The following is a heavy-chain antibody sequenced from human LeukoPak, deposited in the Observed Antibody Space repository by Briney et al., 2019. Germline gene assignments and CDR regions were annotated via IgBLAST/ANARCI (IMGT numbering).Heavy chain of an antibody. CDR1: GGSFSDYY. J-gene: IGHJ5*02. CDR3: ARSGSGSYYLWFDP. Sequence: SETLSLTCAVYGGSFSDYYWSWIRQPPGKGLEWIGEINHSGSTNYNPSLKSRVTISVDTSKNQFSLKLTSVTAADTAVYYCARSGSGSYYLWFDPWGQGTLVTVSS. CDR2: INHSGST. D-gene: IGHD3-10*01. V-gene: IGHV4-34*01.